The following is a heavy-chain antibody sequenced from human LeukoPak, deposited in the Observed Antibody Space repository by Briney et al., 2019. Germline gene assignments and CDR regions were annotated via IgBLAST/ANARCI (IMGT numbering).Heavy chain of an antibody. D-gene: IGHD4-11*01. CDR3: ARVVGNYGSYYMDV. Sequence: SVKVSCKASGGTFSSYAISWVRQAPGQGLEWMGGIIPIFGTANYAQKFQGRVTITTDESTSTAYMELSSLRSEDTAVYYCARVVGNYGSYYMDVWGKGTTVTVSS. CDR2: IIPIFGTA. V-gene: IGHV1-69*05. CDR1: GGTFSSYA. J-gene: IGHJ6*03.